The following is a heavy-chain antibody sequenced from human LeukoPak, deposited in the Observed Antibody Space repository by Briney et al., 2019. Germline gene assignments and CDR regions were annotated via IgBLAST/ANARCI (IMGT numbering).Heavy chain of an antibody. CDR1: GFAFSSYS. CDR3: ARAPNSGSYDRLY. Sequence: GSLRLSCAASGFAFSSYSMNWVRQAPGKGLEWVSSISSSSSYIYYADSVKGRFTISRDNAKNSLYLQMNSLRAEDTAVYYCARAPNSGSYDRLYWGQGTLVTVSS. CDR2: ISSSSSYI. V-gene: IGHV3-21*01. D-gene: IGHD1-26*01. J-gene: IGHJ4*02.